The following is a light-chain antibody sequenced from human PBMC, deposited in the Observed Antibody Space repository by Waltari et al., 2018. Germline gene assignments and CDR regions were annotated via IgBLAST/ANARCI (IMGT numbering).Light chain of an antibody. V-gene: IGLV2-11*01. CDR1: SSDVGGYNY. CDR2: DVT. CDR3: CSYGGRFNLVL. Sequence: QSALTQPRSVSGSLGQSVTISCTGTSSDVGGYNYVSWYQQRPGEAPQLIIYDVTQPPSGGPGRFSGSKAGNAAFLTNSGLQGEGGADYYCCSYGGRFNLVLFGGGTKLTVL. J-gene: IGLJ3*02.